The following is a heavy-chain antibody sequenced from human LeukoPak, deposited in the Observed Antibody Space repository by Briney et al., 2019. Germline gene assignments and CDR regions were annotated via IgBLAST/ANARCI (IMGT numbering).Heavy chain of an antibody. Sequence: SVKVSRKASGGTFSSYAISWVRQAPGQGLEWMGRIIPILGIANYAQKFQGRVTITADKSTSTAYMELSSLRSEDTAVYYCARTVVVVTAILYGMDVWGQGTTVTVSS. CDR3: ARTVVVVTAILYGMDV. J-gene: IGHJ6*02. V-gene: IGHV1-69*04. CDR2: IIPILGIA. CDR1: GGTFSSYA. D-gene: IGHD2-21*02.